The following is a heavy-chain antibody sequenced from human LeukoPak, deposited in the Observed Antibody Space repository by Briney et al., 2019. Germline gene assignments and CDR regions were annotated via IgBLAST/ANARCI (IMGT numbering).Heavy chain of an antibody. J-gene: IGHJ4*02. CDR3: ARGNQQLPRSTPDY. CDR1: GLAFSAYK. Sequence: GGSLRLSCAASGLAFSAYKMHWVRQAPRKGLVWVSRISTDGYTTDYADFVQGRFTASRDNTKNTWSLEMNSLRAEDTAVYYCARGNQQLPRSTPDYWGQGTLVTVSS. CDR2: ISTDGYTT. V-gene: IGHV3-74*01. D-gene: IGHD2-2*01.